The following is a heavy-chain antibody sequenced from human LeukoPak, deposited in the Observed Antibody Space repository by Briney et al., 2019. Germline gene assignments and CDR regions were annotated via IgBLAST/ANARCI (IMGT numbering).Heavy chain of an antibody. CDR2: IYYSGTT. CDR3: ARAPDYGFDY. CDR1: GGSISSYY. V-gene: IGHV4-59*08. D-gene: IGHD4-17*01. J-gene: IGHJ4*02. Sequence: SETLSLTCTVSGGSISSYYWNWIRQPPGKGLEWIGYIYYSGTTNYNPSLKSRVSMSVDTSKNQFSLKLSSVTAADTAVYYCARAPDYGFDYWGQGTLVTVSS.